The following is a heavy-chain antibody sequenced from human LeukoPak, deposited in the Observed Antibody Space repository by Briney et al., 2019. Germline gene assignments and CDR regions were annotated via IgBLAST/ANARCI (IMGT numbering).Heavy chain of an antibody. Sequence: GASVKVSCKASGYTFTSYYMHWVRQAPGQGLEWMGIINPSGGSTSYAQKFQSRVTMTRDTSTSTVYMELSSLRSEDTAVYYCAREGNQNIVVVVAATGGFDYWGQGTLVTVSS. CDR3: AREGNQNIVVVVAATGGFDY. J-gene: IGHJ4*02. V-gene: IGHV1-46*01. CDR2: INPSGGST. CDR1: GYTFTSYY. D-gene: IGHD2-15*01.